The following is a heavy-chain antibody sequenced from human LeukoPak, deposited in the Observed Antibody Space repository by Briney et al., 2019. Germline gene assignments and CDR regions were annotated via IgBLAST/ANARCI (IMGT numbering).Heavy chain of an antibody. CDR3: AKDPFSSCSGGSCYAEDAFDI. V-gene: IGHV3-30*18. CDR2: ISYDGITN. J-gene: IGHJ3*02. CDR1: GFTFTSYG. Sequence: GGSLRLSCSASGFTFTSYGMHWVRQAPGKGLEWVAVISYDGITNYYADSVKGRFTVSRDNSENTLYLQMNSLRAEDTAVYYCAKDPFSSCSGGSCYAEDAFDIWGQGTMVTVSS. D-gene: IGHD2-15*01.